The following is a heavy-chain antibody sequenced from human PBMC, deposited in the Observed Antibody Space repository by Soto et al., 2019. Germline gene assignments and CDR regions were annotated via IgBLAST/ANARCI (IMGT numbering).Heavy chain of an antibody. CDR2: IYYSGST. Sequence: QVQLQESGPGLVKPSQTLSLTCTVSGGSIRSGDYYWSWIRQPPGKGLEWIGYIYYSGSTYYNPSLKSRVTISVDTSKNQFSLKLSSVTAADTAVYYCARAMVVTQNWFDPWGQGTLVTVSS. V-gene: IGHV4-30-4*01. CDR3: ARAMVVTQNWFDP. J-gene: IGHJ5*02. CDR1: GGSIRSGDYY. D-gene: IGHD2-21*02.